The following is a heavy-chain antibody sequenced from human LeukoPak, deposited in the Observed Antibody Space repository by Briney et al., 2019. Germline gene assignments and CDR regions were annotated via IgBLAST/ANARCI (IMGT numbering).Heavy chain of an antibody. Sequence: SVKVCCKASGGTFSSYTISWVRQAPGQGLEWMGRIIPILGIANYAQKFQGRVTITADKSTSTAYMELSSLRSEDTAVYYCARGIVCGGNTRYFDYWGQGTLVTVSS. D-gene: IGHD4-23*01. J-gene: IGHJ4*02. CDR3: ARGIVCGGNTRYFDY. CDR1: GGTFSSYT. V-gene: IGHV1-69*02. CDR2: IIPILGIA.